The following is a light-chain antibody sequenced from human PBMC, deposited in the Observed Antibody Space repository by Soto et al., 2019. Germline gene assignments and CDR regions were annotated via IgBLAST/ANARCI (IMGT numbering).Light chain of an antibody. CDR3: QQYDSYLT. Sequence: DIQMTQSPSTLSASVGDRVTITCRASQSISSWVAWYQQKPGKAPKLMIYKASSLESGVPSRFSGSGSGTEFTLTISGLQPDDFATYYCQQYDSYLTFGGGTKVEIK. CDR2: KAS. CDR1: QSISSW. J-gene: IGKJ4*01. V-gene: IGKV1-5*03.